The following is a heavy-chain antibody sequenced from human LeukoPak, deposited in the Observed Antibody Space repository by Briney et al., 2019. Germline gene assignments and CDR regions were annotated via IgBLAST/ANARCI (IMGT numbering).Heavy chain of an antibody. V-gene: IGHV3-15*01. CDR2: IKSKNDGGTT. J-gene: IGHJ4*02. Sequence: GGSLRLSCEASGFTFRNAWMSWVRQAPGKGLECVARIKSKNDGGTTDYAAPVKGRFTISRDDSKNTLYLQMNSLKTEDTAVYYCAKRSGHAVGGFFDYWGQGTLVTVSS. D-gene: IGHD6-19*01. CDR3: AKRSGHAVGGFFDY. CDR1: GFTFRNAW.